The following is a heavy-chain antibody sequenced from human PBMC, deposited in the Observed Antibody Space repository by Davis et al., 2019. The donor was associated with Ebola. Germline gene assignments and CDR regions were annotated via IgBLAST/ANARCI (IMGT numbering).Heavy chain of an antibody. D-gene: IGHD1-26*01. CDR1: GFTFSTYS. J-gene: IGHJ4*02. CDR2: ISSSSGTI. V-gene: IGHV3-48*02. CDR3: SRGGSSTWTTFEC. Sequence: PGGSLRLSCAASGFTFSTYSMNWVRQAPGKGLEWVSYISSSSGTIYYADSVKGRFTISRDNAKNSLYLQMNSLRDEDTAVYYCSRGGSSTWTTFECWGQGTLITVSS.